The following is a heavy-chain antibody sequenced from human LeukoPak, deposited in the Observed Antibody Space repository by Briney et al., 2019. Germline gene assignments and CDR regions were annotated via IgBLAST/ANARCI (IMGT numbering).Heavy chain of an antibody. V-gene: IGHV4-61*02. D-gene: IGHD3-10*01. CDR2: IYTSGST. CDR3: ARDTNYQGAVGSGSYYNEGIDY. Sequence: PSQTLSLTCTVSGGSISSGSYYWSWIRQPAGKGLEWIGRIYTSGSTNYNPSLKSRVTISVDTSKNQFSLKLSSVTAADTAVYYCARDTNYQGAVGSGSYYNEGIDYWGQGTLVTVSS. J-gene: IGHJ4*02. CDR1: GGSISSGSYY.